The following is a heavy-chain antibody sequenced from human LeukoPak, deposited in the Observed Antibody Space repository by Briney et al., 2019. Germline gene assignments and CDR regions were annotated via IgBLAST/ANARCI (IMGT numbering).Heavy chain of an antibody. J-gene: IGHJ6*03. CDR3: ARRVGSGSYYYYYYMDV. CDR2: MNPNSVNT. D-gene: IGHD1-26*01. CDR1: GYTFTSYD. V-gene: IGHV1-8*01. Sequence: ASVKVSCKASGYTFTSYDINWVRQATGQGLEWMGWMNPNSVNTGYAQKFQGRVTMTRNTSISTAYMELSSLRSEDTAVYYCARRVGSGSYYYYYYMDVWGKGTTVTVSS.